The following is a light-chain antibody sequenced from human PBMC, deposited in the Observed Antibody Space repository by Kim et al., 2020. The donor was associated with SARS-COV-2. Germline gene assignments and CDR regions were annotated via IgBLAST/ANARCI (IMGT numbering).Light chain of an antibody. CDR1: SLRNYY. CDR2: RKS. CDR3: NPRDTSGNHYV. J-gene: IGLJ1*01. V-gene: IGLV3-19*01. Sequence: SSELTQDPAVSVALGPTVRITCQGDSLRNYYASWYRQKPGQAPVLVIYRKSDRPSGIPDRFSCSSSGNTASFTIPGAQAEDAADYYCNPRDTSGNHYVFG.